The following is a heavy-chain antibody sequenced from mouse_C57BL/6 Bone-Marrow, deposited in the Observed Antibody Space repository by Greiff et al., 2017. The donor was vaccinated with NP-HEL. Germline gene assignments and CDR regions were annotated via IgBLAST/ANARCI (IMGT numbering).Heavy chain of an antibody. V-gene: IGHV7-1*01. CDR1: GFTFSDFY. CDR2: SRNKANDYTT. J-gene: IGHJ1*03. D-gene: IGHD4-1*01. CDR3: ARDNWDWYFDV. Sequence: EVKLVESGGGLVQSGRSLRLSCATSGFTFSDFYMEWVRQAPGKGLEWIAASRNKANDYTTEYSVSVKGRFIVSRDTSQSILYLQMNALRAEDTAIYCCARDNWDWYFDVWGTGTTVTVSS.